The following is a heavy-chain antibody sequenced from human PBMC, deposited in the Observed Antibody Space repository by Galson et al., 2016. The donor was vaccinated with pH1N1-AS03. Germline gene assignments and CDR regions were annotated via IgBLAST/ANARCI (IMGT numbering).Heavy chain of an antibody. J-gene: IGHJ4*02. V-gene: IGHV3-30*04. CDR3: TRDLGRFLEWVLDY. Sequence: SLRLSCAATKFTFSRFSMHWVLQAPGKGLEWVAAISFDGSNKHYADSVKGRFTISRDDAKNTLYLQMNSLRSEDTAVYFCTRDLGRFLEWVLDYWGQGSLVTVSS. D-gene: IGHD3-3*01. CDR2: ISFDGSNK. CDR1: KFTFSRFS.